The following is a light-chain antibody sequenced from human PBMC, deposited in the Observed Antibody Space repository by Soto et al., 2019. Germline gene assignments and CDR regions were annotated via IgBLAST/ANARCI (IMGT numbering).Light chain of an antibody. CDR2: DAS. J-gene: IGKJ4*01. CDR3: LQESNYPLT. V-gene: IGKV3-11*01. Sequence: EIVLTQSPATLSLSPGERATLSCRASQSVGSDLAWYQQKPGQAPRLLIYDASTRATDIPARFSGSGSGTDFTLTISGLQPEDFATYYCLQESNYPLTFGGGTKVEIK. CDR1: QSVGSD.